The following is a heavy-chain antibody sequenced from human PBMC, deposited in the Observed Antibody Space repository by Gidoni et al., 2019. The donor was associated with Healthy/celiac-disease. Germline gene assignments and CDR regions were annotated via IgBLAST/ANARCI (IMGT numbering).Heavy chain of an antibody. CDR3: ARSSMEGNSWYDLDY. V-gene: IGHV3-74*01. CDR2: INSDGSST. D-gene: IGHD6-13*01. CDR1: GFTFSGYW. Sequence: EVQLVESGGGLVQPGGSLRLFCAASGFTFSGYWRHWVRQGPGKGLVWVSRINSDGSSTSYADSVKGRFTISRDNAKNTLYLQMNSLRAEDTAVYYCARSSMEGNSWYDLDYWGQGTLVTVSS. J-gene: IGHJ4*02.